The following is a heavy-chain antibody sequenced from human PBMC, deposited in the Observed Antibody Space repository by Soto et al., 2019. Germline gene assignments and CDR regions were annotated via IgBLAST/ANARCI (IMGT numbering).Heavy chain of an antibody. D-gene: IGHD3-10*01. J-gene: IGHJ6*02. CDR1: GGSISSSNW. CDR3: ASGRGGYYYAMDV. CDR2: IYHSGST. V-gene: IGHV4-4*02. Sequence: QVQLQESGPGLVKPSGTLSLTCAVSGGSISSSNWWSWVRQPPGKGLEWIGEIYHSGSTNYNPSLKRRVTXSXDXXKNQFSLKLSSVTAADTAVYYCASGRGGYYYAMDVWGQGTTVTVSS.